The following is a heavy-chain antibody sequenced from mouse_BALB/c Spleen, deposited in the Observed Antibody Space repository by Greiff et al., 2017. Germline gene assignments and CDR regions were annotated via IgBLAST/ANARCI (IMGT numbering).Heavy chain of an antibody. V-gene: IGHV1-84*02. CDR3: ARGYDGRPFDY. J-gene: IGHJ2*01. CDR2: IYPGSGNT. Sequence: QVQLLQSGPELVKPGASVKISCKASGYTFTDYYINWVKQKPGQGLEWIGWIYPGSGNTKYNEKFKGKATLTVDTSSSTAYMQLSSLTSEDTAVYFCARGYDGRPFDYWGQGTTLTVSS. D-gene: IGHD1-1*01. CDR1: GYTFTDYY.